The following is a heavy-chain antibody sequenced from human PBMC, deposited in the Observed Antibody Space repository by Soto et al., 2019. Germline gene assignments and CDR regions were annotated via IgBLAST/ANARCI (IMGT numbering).Heavy chain of an antibody. CDR1: GGSFSGYY. D-gene: IGHD3-3*01. CDR2: INHSGST. Sequence: SETLSLTCAVYGGSFSGYYWSWIRQPPGKGLEWIGEINHSGSTNYNPSLKSRVTISVDTSKNQFSLKLSSVTAADTAVYYCARNQLLEWLLFRRAPSWFDPWGQGTLVTVSS. CDR3: ARNQLLEWLLFRRAPSWFDP. J-gene: IGHJ5*02. V-gene: IGHV4-34*01.